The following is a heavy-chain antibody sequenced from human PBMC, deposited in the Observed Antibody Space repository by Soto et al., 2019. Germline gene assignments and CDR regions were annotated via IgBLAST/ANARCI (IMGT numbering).Heavy chain of an antibody. V-gene: IGHV3-74*01. CDR3: AKREKTIENSFDI. CDR1: GITFSDWC. J-gene: IGHJ3*02. Sequence: VDSLRRSYQTSGITFSDWCGHRMREAPGKGLVWVSRINSDGSSTNYADSVKGRFTISRDNAKNTLSLQMNSLRAEDTAVYYCAKREKTIENSFDIWG. CDR2: INSDGSST.